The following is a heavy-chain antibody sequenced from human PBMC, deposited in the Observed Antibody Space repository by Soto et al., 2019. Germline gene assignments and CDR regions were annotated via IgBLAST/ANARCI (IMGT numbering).Heavy chain of an antibody. CDR1: GFTFSSYS. V-gene: IGHV3-48*01. D-gene: IGHD3-10*01. J-gene: IGHJ4*02. Sequence: EVQLVESGGGLVQPGGSLRLSCAASGFTFSSYSMNWVRQAPGKGLEWVSYISSSSSTIYYADSVKGRFTISRDNAKNSLYLXXNSLRAEDTAVYYCARARYGSFDYWGQGTLVTVSS. CDR3: ARARYGSFDY. CDR2: ISSSSSTI.